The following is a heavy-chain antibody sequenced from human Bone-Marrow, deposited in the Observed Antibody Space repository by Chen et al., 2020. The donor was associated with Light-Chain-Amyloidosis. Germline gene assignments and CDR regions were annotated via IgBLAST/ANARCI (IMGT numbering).Heavy chain of an antibody. CDR1: GFTFSDYY. CDR2: SNGDGTDI. J-gene: IGHJ4*02. D-gene: IGHD1-1*01. V-gene: IGHV3-74*01. CDR3: ARSVSGTFDY. Sequence: DVQLVESGGGLIQPGESLRLSCAASGFTFSDYYMHWVRQGPGKGLGWVSRSNGDGTDIKYADSVRGRFTISRDSAKNTVYLQMNSLRTEDTAVYYCARSVSGTFDYWGQGALVTVSS.